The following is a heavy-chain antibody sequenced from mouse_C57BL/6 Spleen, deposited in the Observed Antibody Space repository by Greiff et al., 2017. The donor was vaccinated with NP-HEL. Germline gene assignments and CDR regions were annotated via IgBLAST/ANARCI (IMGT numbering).Heavy chain of an antibody. Sequence: EVMLVESGGGLVQPGGSLKLSCAASGFTFSDYYMYWVRQTPEKRLEWVAYISNGGGSTYYPDTVKGRFTISRDNAKNTLYLQMSRLKSEDTAMYYCARHRGLPYAMDYWGQGTSVTVSS. J-gene: IGHJ4*01. D-gene: IGHD2-4*01. CDR2: ISNGGGST. CDR3: ARHRGLPYAMDY. V-gene: IGHV5-12*01. CDR1: GFTFSDYY.